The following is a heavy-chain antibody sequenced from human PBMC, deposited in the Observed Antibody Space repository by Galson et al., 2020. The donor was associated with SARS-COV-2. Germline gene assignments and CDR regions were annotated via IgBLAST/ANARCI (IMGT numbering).Heavy chain of an antibody. Sequence: GGSLRLSCAASGFTFSSYAMSWVRQAPGKGLEWVSTICADGRSTYIADSVKGRFTISRDNSKNTVYLQMNSLRAEDTAVYYCAPEARVTTGYTYWGEGTLVTVVS. J-gene: IGHJ4*02. CDR2: ICADGRST. V-gene: IGHV3-23*01. CDR1: GFTFSSYA. D-gene: IGHD4-17*01. CDR3: APEARVTTGYTY.